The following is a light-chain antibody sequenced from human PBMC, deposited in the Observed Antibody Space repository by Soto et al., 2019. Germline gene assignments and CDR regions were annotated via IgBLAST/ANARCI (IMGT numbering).Light chain of an antibody. CDR3: QQCGSSPWT. Sequence: EIVLTQSPATLSLSPGERATLSCRASQSVSSYLAWYQQKPGQAPRLLIYAASSRATGIPDRFSGGGSGTDFTLTISRLKPEDFAVYYCQQCGSSPWTFGQGTKVDIK. J-gene: IGKJ1*01. CDR2: AAS. V-gene: IGKV3-20*01. CDR1: QSVSSY.